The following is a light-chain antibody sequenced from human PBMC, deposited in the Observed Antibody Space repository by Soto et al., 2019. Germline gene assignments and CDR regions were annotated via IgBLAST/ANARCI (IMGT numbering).Light chain of an antibody. CDR2: DVS. CDR3: SSYTRTSTVK. CDR1: SSDVGLYNY. V-gene: IGLV2-14*01. J-gene: IGLJ2*01. Sequence: QSALTQPASVSGSPGQSITISCTGTSSDVGLYNYVYWYQHHPGKAPKLMIYDVSDRPSGVSNRFSGSKSGNTASLTISGLQAEDEGDYYCSSYTRTSTVKFGGGTTLTVL.